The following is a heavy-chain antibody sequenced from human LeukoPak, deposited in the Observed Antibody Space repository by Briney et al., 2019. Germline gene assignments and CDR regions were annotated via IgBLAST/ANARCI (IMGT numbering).Heavy chain of an antibody. CDR1: GFTYSSYG. CDR3: AKLVGIAAAGDDY. CDR2: RSYDGSNK. Sequence: GGSLRLSCAASGFTYSSYGMHWVRQAPGKGLEWVAVRSYDGSNKYYADSVKGRFTISRDNSKNTLYLQMNSLRAEDTAVYYCAKLVGIAAAGDDYWGQGTLVTVSS. J-gene: IGHJ4*02. V-gene: IGHV3-30*18. D-gene: IGHD6-13*01.